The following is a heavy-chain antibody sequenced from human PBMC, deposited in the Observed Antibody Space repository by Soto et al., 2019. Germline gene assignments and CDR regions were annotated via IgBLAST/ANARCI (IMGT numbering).Heavy chain of an antibody. CDR1: GGTFSSYA. Sequence: GASVKVSCKASGGTFSSYAISWVLQAPGQGLEWMGGIIPIFGTANYAQKFQGRVTITADESTSTAYMELSSLRSEDTAVYYCARDIVVVPAAIRPNLNYYYYYGMDVWGQGTTVTVSS. D-gene: IGHD2-2*02. V-gene: IGHV1-69*13. CDR3: ARDIVVVPAAIRPNLNYYYYYGMDV. CDR2: IIPIFGTA. J-gene: IGHJ6*02.